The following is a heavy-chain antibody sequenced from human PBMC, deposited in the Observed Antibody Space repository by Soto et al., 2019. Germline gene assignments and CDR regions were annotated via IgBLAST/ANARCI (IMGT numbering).Heavy chain of an antibody. CDR2: INAGNGNT. J-gene: IGHJ6*02. CDR1: GYTFINYA. Sequence: QVQLVQSGAEEKKPGASVKVSCKASGYTFINYAVHWVRQAPGQRPEWMGWINAGNGNTKYSQKFQGRVTITRDTSAGTAYMELSSLRSEDTALYYCARDKPPGLRGPPVDVWGQGTTVTVSS. D-gene: IGHD4-17*01. CDR3: ARDKPPGLRGPPVDV. V-gene: IGHV1-3*05.